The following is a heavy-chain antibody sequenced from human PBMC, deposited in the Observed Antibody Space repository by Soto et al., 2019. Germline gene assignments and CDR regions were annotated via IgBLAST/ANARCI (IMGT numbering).Heavy chain of an antibody. Sequence: PSETLSLTCTVSGGSINNHWWSWIRQAADKRLEWIGRLHSTGATNYNPSLRSRVTMSVDKSKNQFSLNLASVTAADTAVYYCVRDVPAAGTDWFDPWGQGTLVTVSS. V-gene: IGHV4-4*07. D-gene: IGHD6-13*01. J-gene: IGHJ5*02. CDR3: VRDVPAAGTDWFDP. CDR1: GGSINNHW. CDR2: LHSTGAT.